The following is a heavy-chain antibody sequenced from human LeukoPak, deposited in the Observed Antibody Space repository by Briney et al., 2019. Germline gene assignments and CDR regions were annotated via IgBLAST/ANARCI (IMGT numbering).Heavy chain of an antibody. D-gene: IGHD2-21*02. V-gene: IGHV1-46*01. CDR3: ARDHCGGDCSGHFIDY. J-gene: IGHJ4*02. CDR1: GDTFISYY. Sequence: ASVKVSCKASGDTFISYYVYWVRQAPGQGLEWMGIIYPSDGSTTYAQKFQGRVTMTRDTSTSTVYMELSSLRSEDTAVYYCARDHCGGDCSGHFIDYWGQGTLVTVSS. CDR2: IYPSDGST.